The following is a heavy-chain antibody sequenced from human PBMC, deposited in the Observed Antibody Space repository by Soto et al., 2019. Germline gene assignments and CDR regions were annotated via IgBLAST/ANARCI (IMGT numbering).Heavy chain of an antibody. J-gene: IGHJ4*02. CDR1: GGSFSGYY. D-gene: IGHD1-26*01. CDR3: ARGRLVGATTRKGKLDY. V-gene: IGHV4-34*01. CDR2: INHSGST. Sequence: SETLSLTYAVYGGSFSGYYWSWIRQPPGKGLEWIGEINHSGSTNYNPSLKSRVTISVDTSKNQFSLKLSSVTAADTAVYYCARGRLVGATTRKGKLDYWGQGTLVTVSS.